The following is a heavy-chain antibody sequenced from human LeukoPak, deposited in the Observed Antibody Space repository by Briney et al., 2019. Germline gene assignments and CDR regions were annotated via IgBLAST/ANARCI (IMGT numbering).Heavy chain of an antibody. D-gene: IGHD5-18*01. CDR2: IYTSGST. CDR3: ARDIRGYSYGYSFDY. Sequence: SETLSLTCTVSGGSISSYYWSWIRQPAGKGLEWIGRIYTSGSTNYNPSLKSRVTMSVGTSQNQFSLKLSSVTAADTAVYYCARDIRGYSYGYSFDYWGQGTLVTVSS. V-gene: IGHV4-4*07. CDR1: GGSISSYY. J-gene: IGHJ4*02.